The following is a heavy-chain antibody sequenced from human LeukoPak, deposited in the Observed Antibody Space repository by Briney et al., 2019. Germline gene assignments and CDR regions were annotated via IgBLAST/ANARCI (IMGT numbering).Heavy chain of an antibody. CDR2: INHSGST. J-gene: IGHJ5*02. Sequence: SETLSLTCAVYGGSLSGYYWSWIRQPPGKGLEWIGEINHSGSTNYNPSLKSRVTISVDTSKNQFSLKLSSVTAADTAVYYCATNRDTYCSSTSCYVGWFDPWGQGTLVTVSS. CDR1: GGSLSGYY. V-gene: IGHV4-34*01. D-gene: IGHD2-2*01. CDR3: ATNRDTYCSSTSCYVGWFDP.